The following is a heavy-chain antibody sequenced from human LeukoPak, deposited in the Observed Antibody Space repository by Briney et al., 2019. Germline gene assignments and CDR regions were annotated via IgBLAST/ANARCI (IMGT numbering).Heavy chain of an antibody. D-gene: IGHD3-22*01. J-gene: IGHJ4*02. Sequence: PGGSLRLSCAASGFIFSSYGMHWVRQAPGKGLEWVAFIRYDGSNKNYADSVKGRFTISRGNSKNTVYLQMNSLRAEDTAVYYCVRAVEYYYDSSGYAVDYWGQGTLATVSS. CDR2: IRYDGSNK. CDR3: VRAVEYYYDSSGYAVDY. CDR1: GFIFSSYG. V-gene: IGHV3-30*02.